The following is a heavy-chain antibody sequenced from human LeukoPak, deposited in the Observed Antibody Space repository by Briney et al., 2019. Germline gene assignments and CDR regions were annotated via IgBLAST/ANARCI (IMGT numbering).Heavy chain of an antibody. CDR3: AKDRDGYNWYWYFDL. Sequence: GGSLRLSCAASGFTFSSYGMHWVRQAPGKGLEGGAVISYDGSNKYYADSVKGRFTISRDNSKNTLYLQMNSLRAEDTAVYYCAKDRDGYNWYWYFDLWGRGTLVTVSS. CDR1: GFTFSSYG. V-gene: IGHV3-30*18. CDR2: ISYDGSNK. J-gene: IGHJ2*01. D-gene: IGHD5-24*01.